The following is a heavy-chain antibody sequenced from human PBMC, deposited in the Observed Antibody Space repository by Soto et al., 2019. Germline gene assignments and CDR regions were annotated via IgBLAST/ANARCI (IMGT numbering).Heavy chain of an antibody. CDR3: AFTRGSGSYSFDY. CDR1: GFTFSSYA. D-gene: IGHD3-10*01. V-gene: IGHV3-23*01. CDR2: ISGGGETT. Sequence: EVQLLESGGGLVQPGGSLRLSCAASGFTFSSYAMWWVRQAPGKGLECVSAISGGGETTYYADSVKGRFTISRDNSKNSLHQQLNSLSAQVTVVYYCAFTRGSGSYSFDYWGQGTLVTVSS. J-gene: IGHJ4*02.